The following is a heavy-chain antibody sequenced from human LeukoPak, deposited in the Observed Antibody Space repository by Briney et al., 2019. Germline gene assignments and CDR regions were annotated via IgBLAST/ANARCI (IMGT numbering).Heavy chain of an antibody. CDR1: GFIFATYG. Sequence: PGGSLRLSCAASGFIFATYGIHWVRRAPGKGLEWVAVIWSDGSNKYYADSVKGRFTISRDNSKNTLYLQMNSLRAEDTAVYYCAKAFPEDGTYYYDSSGYSAYFDYWGQGTLVTVSS. CDR2: IWSDGSNK. J-gene: IGHJ4*02. V-gene: IGHV3-33*06. D-gene: IGHD3-22*01. CDR3: AKAFPEDGTYYYDSSGYSAYFDY.